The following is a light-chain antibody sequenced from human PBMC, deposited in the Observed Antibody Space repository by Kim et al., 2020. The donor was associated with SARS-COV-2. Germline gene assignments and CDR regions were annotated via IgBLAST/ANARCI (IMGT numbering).Light chain of an antibody. V-gene: IGKV1-39*01. CDR2: AAS. J-gene: IGKJ2*01. CDR1: QSISSY. CDR3: QQSYGTPYT. Sequence: DIQMTQSPSSLSASVGDRVTITCRASQSISSYLNWYQHKPGKAPKLLIYAASSLQSGVPSRFSGGGSGTDFTLTISSLQPEDFATYFCQQSYGTPYTFGQGTKLEI.